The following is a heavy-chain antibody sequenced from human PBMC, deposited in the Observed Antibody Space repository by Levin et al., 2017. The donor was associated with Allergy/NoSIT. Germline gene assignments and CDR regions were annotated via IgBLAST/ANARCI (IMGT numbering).Heavy chain of an antibody. CDR1: GGSISDDSYY. CDR3: AGEPNSPYYYHYGLDV. CDR2: IYYDGSA. J-gene: IGHJ6*02. Sequence: SETLSLTCSVSGGSISDDSYYWAWVRQPPGTGLEWVGSIYYDGSAYYNPSLKTRLTISVDTSKNQFSLRANSVTAADTAVYYCAGEPNSPYYYHYGLDVWGPGTTVTVSS. D-gene: IGHD2/OR15-2a*01. V-gene: IGHV4-39*07.